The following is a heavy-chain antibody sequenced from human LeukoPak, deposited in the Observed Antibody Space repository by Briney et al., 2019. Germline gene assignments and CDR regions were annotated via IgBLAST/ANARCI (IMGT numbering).Heavy chain of an antibody. Sequence: ASVKVSCKASGYTFTSYYMHWVRQAPGQGLEWMGLINPSGGSTSYAQKFQGRVTMTRDTSTSTVYMELSSLRSEDTAVYYCARASYYYGSGIGGLLYDYWGQGTLVTVSS. CDR3: ARASYYYGSGIGGLLYDY. D-gene: IGHD3-10*01. CDR2: INPSGGST. V-gene: IGHV1-46*01. J-gene: IGHJ4*02. CDR1: GYTFTSYY.